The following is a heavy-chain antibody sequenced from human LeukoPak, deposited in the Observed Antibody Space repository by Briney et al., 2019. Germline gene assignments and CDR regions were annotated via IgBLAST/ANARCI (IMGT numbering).Heavy chain of an antibody. CDR1: GFTFSSYS. CDR3: ARGPQWLVPYFDY. D-gene: IGHD6-19*01. CDR2: INSRSSYI. J-gene: IGHJ4*02. Sequence: PGGSLRLSCAVSGFTFSSYSMNWVRQAPGKGLEWVSSINSRSSYIYYADSVTGRFTISRDNAKNLLYLQMNSLRAEDTAVYYCARGPQWLVPYFDYWGQGTLVTVSS. V-gene: IGHV3-21*01.